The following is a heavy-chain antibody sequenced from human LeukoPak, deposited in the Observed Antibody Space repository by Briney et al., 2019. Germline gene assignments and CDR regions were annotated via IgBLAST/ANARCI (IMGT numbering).Heavy chain of an antibody. CDR2: ISSSSSYI. CDR3: AREETERGHFDY. CDR1: GFTFSSYS. Sequence: GGSLRLSCAASGFTFSSYSMNWVRQAPGKGLEWVSSISSSSSYIYYADSVKGRFTISRDNAKNSLYLQMNSLRAEDTAVYYCAREETERGHFDYWGQGTLVTVSS. J-gene: IGHJ4*02. V-gene: IGHV3-21*01.